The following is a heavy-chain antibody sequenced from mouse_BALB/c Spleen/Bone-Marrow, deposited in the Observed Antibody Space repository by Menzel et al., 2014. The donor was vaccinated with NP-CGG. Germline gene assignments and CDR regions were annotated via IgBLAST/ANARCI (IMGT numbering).Heavy chain of an antibody. V-gene: IGHV4-1*02. D-gene: IGHD1-1*01. CDR3: ARLNYYGNLFV. CDR2: INPDSSTI. Sequence: EVQLQQSGGGLVQPGGSLKLSCAASGFAFSRYWMSWVRQAPGKGLEWIGEINPDSSTINYTPSLKDKFIISRDNAKNTLYLQMSKVRSEDTARYYCARLNYYGNLFVWGAGTTVTVSS. CDR1: GFAFSRYW. J-gene: IGHJ1*01.